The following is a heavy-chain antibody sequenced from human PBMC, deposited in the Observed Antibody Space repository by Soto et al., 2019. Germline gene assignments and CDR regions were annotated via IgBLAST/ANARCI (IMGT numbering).Heavy chain of an antibody. CDR3: ARDKLYDYVCVSYRYNRPYYYYGMDV. J-gene: IGHJ6*02. D-gene: IGHD3-16*02. CDR2: IYYSGST. CDR1: GGTISSFY. Sequence: SVTLSLPCTVSGGTISSFYWSWIRQPTGKGLEWIGYIYYSGSTNYNPSLKSRVTISVDTSKNQFSLKLSSVTAADTAVYYCARDKLYDYVCVSYRYNRPYYYYGMDVWGQGTTVTVSS. V-gene: IGHV4-59*01.